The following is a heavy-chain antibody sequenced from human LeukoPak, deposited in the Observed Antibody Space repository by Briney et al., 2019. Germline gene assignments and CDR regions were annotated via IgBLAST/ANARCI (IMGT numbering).Heavy chain of an antibody. CDR1: GFTFISYW. V-gene: IGHV3-23*01. D-gene: IGHD1-26*01. CDR3: AKDHGR. CDR2: ISGGGDST. J-gene: IGHJ4*02. Sequence: GGSLRLSCAASGFTFISYWMHWVRQAPGKGLEWVSAISGGGDSTYYADSVKGRFAISRDNSKSTLYLQMNSLRAEDTAVYYCAKDHGRWGQGTLVTVSS.